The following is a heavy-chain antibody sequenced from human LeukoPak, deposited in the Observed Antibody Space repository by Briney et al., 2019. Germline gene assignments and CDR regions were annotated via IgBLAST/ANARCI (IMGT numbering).Heavy chain of an antibody. CDR1: GFTFSTYA. D-gene: IGHD1-26*01. CDR3: AKVPIVGAAIGYFDY. J-gene: IGHJ4*02. Sequence: PGGSLRLSCAASGFTFSTYAINWVRQAPGKGLEWVSGISGSGGTTYYADSVKGRFTISRDNSKNTLFLQMSSLRAEDSAVYYCAKVPIVGAAIGYFDYWGQGTLVTVSS. V-gene: IGHV3-23*01. CDR2: ISGSGGTT.